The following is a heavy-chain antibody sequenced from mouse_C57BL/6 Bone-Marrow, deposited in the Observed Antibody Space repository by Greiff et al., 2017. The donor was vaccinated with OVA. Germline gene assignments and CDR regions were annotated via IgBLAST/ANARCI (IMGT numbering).Heavy chain of an antibody. CDR2: IDPENGDT. V-gene: IGHV14-4*01. CDR1: GFNIKDDY. D-gene: IGHD2-1*01. CDR3: TSYGNFDY. Sequence: EVQLQQSGAELVRPGASVKLSCTASGFNIKDDYMHWVKQRPEKGLAWIGWIDPENGDTEYASKFQGKATITADTSSNTAYLQLSSLTSEDTAVYYCTSYGNFDYWGQGTTLTVSS. J-gene: IGHJ2*01.